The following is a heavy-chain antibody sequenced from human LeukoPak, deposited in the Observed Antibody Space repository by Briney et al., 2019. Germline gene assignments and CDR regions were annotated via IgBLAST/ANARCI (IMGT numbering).Heavy chain of an antibody. CDR1: GYTFTSYY. CDR3: ARDCFPPRITIFGVVTSYGMDV. Sequence: GASVKVSCKASGYTFTSYYMHWVRQAPGQGLEWMGIINPSGGSTSYAQKFQGRVTMTRNTSISTAYMELSSLRAEDTAVYYCARDCFPPRITIFGVVTSYGMDVSGQGTTVTVSS. V-gene: IGHV1-46*01. CDR2: INPSGGST. D-gene: IGHD3-3*01. J-gene: IGHJ6*02.